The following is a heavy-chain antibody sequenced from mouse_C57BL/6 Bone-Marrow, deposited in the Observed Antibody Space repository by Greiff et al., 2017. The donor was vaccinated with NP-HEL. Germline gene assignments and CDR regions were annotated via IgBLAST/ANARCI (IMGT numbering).Heavy chain of an antibody. D-gene: IGHD2-4*01. J-gene: IGHJ3*01. CDR1: GYTFTSYW. Sequence: QVQLQQPGAELVRPGSSVKLSCKASGYTFTSYWMHWVKQRPIQGLEWIGNIDPSDSETNYNQKFKDKATLTVDKSSITSYIQLRCLTSEDSAVYYCARGDYDFPFAYWGQGTLVTVSA. CDR3: ARGDYDFPFAY. CDR2: IDPSDSET. V-gene: IGHV1-52*01.